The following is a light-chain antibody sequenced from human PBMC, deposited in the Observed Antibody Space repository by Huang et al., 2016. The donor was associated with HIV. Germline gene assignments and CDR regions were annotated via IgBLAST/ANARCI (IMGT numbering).Light chain of an antibody. CDR2: GAS. CDR3: QQYGSSLWT. CDR1: QCVSSSY. V-gene: IGKV3-20*01. J-gene: IGKJ1*01. Sequence: EIVLTQSPGTLSLSPGERATLSCRASQCVSSSYLAWYQQKPGQAPRLLIYGASSRATGIPDRFSGGGSGTDFTLTISRLEPEDFAVYYCQQYGSSLWTFGQGTKVEIK.